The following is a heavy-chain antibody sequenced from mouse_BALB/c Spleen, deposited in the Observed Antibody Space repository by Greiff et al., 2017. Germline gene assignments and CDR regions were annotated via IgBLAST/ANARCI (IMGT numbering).Heavy chain of an antibody. V-gene: IGHV1-18*01. CDR1: GYTFTDYA. CDR3: ALITTATGFAY. J-gene: IGHJ3*01. CDR2: INPNNGGT. Sequence: VQLQQSGPELVRPGESVKISCKGSGYTFTDYAMHWVKQSHAKSLEWIGDINPNNGGTIYNQKFKGKATLTVDKSSSTAYMELRSLTSEDTAVYYCALITTATGFAYWGQGTLVTVSA. D-gene: IGHD1-2*01.